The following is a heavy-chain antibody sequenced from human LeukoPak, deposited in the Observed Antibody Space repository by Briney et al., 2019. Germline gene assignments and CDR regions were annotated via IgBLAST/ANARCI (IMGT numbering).Heavy chain of an antibody. V-gene: IGHV4-59*01. CDR1: GGSISSYY. CDR2: IYYSGST. CDR3: ARADSYYDILTGSIRGYYFDY. D-gene: IGHD3-9*01. Sequence: SETLSLTCSVSGGSISSYYWSWIRQPPGKELEWIGYIYYSGSTNYNPSLKSRVTISVDTSKNQFSLKLSSETAADTAVYYCARADSYYDILTGSIRGYYFDYWGQGTLVTVSS. J-gene: IGHJ4*02.